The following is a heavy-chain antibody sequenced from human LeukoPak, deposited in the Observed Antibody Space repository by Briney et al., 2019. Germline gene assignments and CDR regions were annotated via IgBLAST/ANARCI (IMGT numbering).Heavy chain of an antibody. J-gene: IGHJ5*02. D-gene: IGHD2-2*01. CDR3: ARGESAYCSSTSCSDTNWFDP. CDR1: GYTFTAYY. V-gene: IGHV1-2*02. CDR2: INPNSGGT. Sequence: ASVKVSCKASGYTFTAYYMHWVRQAPGQGLEWMGWINPNSGGTNYAQNFQGRVTMTTDTSITTAYMELSRLRSDDTAVYYCARGESAYCSSTSCSDTNWFDPWGQGTLVTVSS.